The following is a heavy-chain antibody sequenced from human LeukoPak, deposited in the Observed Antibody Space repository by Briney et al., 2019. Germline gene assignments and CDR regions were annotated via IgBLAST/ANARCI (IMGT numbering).Heavy chain of an antibody. D-gene: IGHD3-9*01. V-gene: IGHV3-30*18. Sequence: PGRSLRLSCAASGFTFSSYGMQWVRQAPGKGPEWVAVISYDGSTKYYADSVKGRFTISRDNAKNTLYLQINSLRAEDTAVYYCAKEILTGYYLDYWGQGTLVTVSS. CDR1: GFTFSSYG. J-gene: IGHJ4*02. CDR3: AKEILTGYYLDY. CDR2: ISYDGSTK.